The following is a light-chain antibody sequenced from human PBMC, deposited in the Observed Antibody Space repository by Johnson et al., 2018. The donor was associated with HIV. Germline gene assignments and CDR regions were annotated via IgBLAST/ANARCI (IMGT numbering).Light chain of an antibody. J-gene: IGLJ1*01. CDR2: ENN. Sequence: QSVLTQPPSVSAAPGQKVTISCSGSSSNIGNNYVSWFQHLPGAAPKLLIYENNKRPSGILDRFSGSKSGTSATLGITGVQTGDEADYYCGTWDSSLSASYVFGTGTKVTVL. V-gene: IGLV1-51*02. CDR3: GTWDSSLSASYV. CDR1: SSNIGNNY.